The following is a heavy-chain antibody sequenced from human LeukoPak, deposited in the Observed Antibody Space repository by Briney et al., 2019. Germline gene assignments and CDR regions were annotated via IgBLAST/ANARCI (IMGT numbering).Heavy chain of an antibody. V-gene: IGHV1-69*13. D-gene: IGHD3-10*01. CDR3: ARDPGGNYYGSGSYSYFDY. CDR1: GGTFSSYA. J-gene: IGHJ4*02. CDR2: IIPIFGTA. Sequence: VASVKVSCKASGGTFSSYAISWVRQAPGQGLEWMGGIIPIFGTANYAQKFQGRVTITADESTSTAYMERSSLRSEDTAVYYCARDPGGNYYGSGSYSYFDYWGQGTLVTVSS.